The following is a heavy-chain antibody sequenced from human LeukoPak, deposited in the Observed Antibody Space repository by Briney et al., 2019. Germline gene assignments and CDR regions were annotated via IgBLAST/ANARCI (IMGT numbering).Heavy chain of an antibody. CDR1: GFTFSSYA. Sequence: GGSLRLSCAASGFTFSSYAMSWVRQAPGKGLEWVSAISGSGGSTYYADSVKGRFTISRDNSKNTLYLQMNSLRAEDTAVYYCARSEAYISSRPDYWGQGTLVTVSS. CDR2: ISGSGGST. D-gene: IGHD6-13*01. V-gene: IGHV3-23*01. CDR3: ARSEAYISSRPDY. J-gene: IGHJ4*02.